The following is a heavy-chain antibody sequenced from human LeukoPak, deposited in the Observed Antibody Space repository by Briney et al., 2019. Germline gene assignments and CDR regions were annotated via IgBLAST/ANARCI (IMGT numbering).Heavy chain of an antibody. D-gene: IGHD3-10*01. J-gene: IGHJ4*02. CDR1: GGSFSGYY. Sequence: SETLSLTYAVYGGSFSGYYWSWIRQPPGKGLEWIGEINHSGSTNYNPSLKSRVTISVDTSKNQFSLKLSSVTAADTAVYYCARVGGGLWFSPFDYWGQGTLVTVSS. CDR2: INHSGST. CDR3: ARVGGGLWFSPFDY. V-gene: IGHV4-34*01.